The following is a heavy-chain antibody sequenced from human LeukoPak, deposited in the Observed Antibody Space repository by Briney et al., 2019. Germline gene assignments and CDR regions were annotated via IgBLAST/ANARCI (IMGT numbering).Heavy chain of an antibody. V-gene: IGHV4-39*01. D-gene: IGHD2-15*01. J-gene: IGHJ4*02. CDR2: IYYSGST. CDR3: ARRLGYCSGGSCYLSGFDY. Sequence: SETLSLTCTVSGGSISSSSYYWGWIRQPPGKGLEWIGSIYYSGSTYYNPSLKSRVTISVDTSKNQFSLKLSSVTAADTAVYYCARRLGYCSGGSCYLSGFDYWGQGTLVTVSS. CDR1: GGSISSSSYY.